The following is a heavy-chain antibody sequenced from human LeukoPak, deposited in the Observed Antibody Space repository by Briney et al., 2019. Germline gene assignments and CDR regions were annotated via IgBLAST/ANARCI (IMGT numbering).Heavy chain of an antibody. V-gene: IGHV4-34*01. CDR2: INHSGST. CDR3: ARRSGWYVGYYYYYMDA. J-gene: IGHJ6*03. CDR1: GGSFSGYY. Sequence: SETLSLTCAVYGGSFSGYYWSWIRQPPGKGLEWIGEINHSGSTNYNPSLKSRVTISVDTSKNQFSLKLSSVTAADTAVYYCARRSGWYVGYYYYYMDAWGKGTTVTVSS. D-gene: IGHD6-19*01.